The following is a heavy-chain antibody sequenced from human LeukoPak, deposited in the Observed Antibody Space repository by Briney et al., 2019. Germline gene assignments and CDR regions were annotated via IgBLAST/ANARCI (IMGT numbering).Heavy chain of an antibody. V-gene: IGHV1-18*01. Sequence: ASVKVSCKASGYTFTSYGISWVRQAPGQGLEWMGWISAYNGNTNYAQKLQGRVTMTTDTSTSTAYMELRSLRSDDTAVYYCARDLVTMVRGVITPGSYWGQGTLITVSS. CDR1: GYTFTSYG. CDR3: ARDLVTMVRGVITPGSY. D-gene: IGHD3-10*01. J-gene: IGHJ4*02. CDR2: ISAYNGNT.